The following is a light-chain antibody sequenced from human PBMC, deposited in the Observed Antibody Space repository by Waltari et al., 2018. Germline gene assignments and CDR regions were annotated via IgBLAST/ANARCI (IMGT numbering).Light chain of an antibody. CDR3: QQTYSTPRT. J-gene: IGKJ1*01. Sequence: DIQMTQSPSSLSASVGDRVSITCRTSQTISSYLNWYKQKPGKAPNLLIYAASSLQSGVPSRLSGSGSGTDFTLTISSLQSEDFATYYCQQTYSTPRTFGQGTKVEVK. V-gene: IGKV1-39*01. CDR2: AAS. CDR1: QTISSY.